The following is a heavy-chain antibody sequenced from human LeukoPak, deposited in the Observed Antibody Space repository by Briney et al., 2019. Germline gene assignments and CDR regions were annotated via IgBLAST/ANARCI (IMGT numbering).Heavy chain of an antibody. CDR1: GFTVSTNF. Sequence: PGGSLRLSCAVSGFTVSTNFMSWVRQAPGKGLEWVSVTYSGGNTYYADPVKGRFTISRDNSKSTLYLQMNSLRAEDTAVYFCARGSGEGSGSLRYYFDYWGLGTLVTVSS. V-gene: IGHV3-66*01. CDR2: TYSGGNT. J-gene: IGHJ4*02. D-gene: IGHD3-10*01. CDR3: ARGSGEGSGSLRYYFDY.